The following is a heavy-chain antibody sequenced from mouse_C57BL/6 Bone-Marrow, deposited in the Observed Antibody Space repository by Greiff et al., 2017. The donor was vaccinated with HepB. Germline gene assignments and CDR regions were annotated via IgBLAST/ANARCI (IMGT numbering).Heavy chain of an antibody. D-gene: IGHD1-1*01. CDR2: IYPRSGNT. V-gene: IGHV1-81*01. Sequence: ESGAELARPGASVKLSCKASGYTFTSYGISWVKQRTGQGLEWIGEIYPRSGNTYYNEKFKGKATLTADKSSSTAYMELRSLTSEDSAVYFCAVLLLRRGYFDVWGTGTTVTVSS. CDR1: GYTFTSYG. CDR3: AVLLLRRGYFDV. J-gene: IGHJ1*03.